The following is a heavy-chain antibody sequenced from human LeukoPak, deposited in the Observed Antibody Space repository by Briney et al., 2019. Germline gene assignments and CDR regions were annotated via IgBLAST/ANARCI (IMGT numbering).Heavy chain of an antibody. CDR1: GGSISSYY. V-gene: IGHV4-59*01. Sequence: PSETLSLTCTVSGGSISSYYWSWIRQPPGKGLEWIGYIYYSGSTNYNPSLKSRVTISVDTSKNQFSLKLSSVTAAGTAVYYCARSRGEDSSGYQGYGMDVWGQGTTVTVSS. CDR2: IYYSGST. CDR3: ARSRGEDSSGYQGYGMDV. D-gene: IGHD3-22*01. J-gene: IGHJ6*02.